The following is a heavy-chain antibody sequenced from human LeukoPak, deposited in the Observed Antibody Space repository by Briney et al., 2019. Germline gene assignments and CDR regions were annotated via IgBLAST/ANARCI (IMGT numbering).Heavy chain of an antibody. CDR2: INHSGST. D-gene: IGHD6-19*01. CDR1: GGSFSGYY. Sequence: PSETLSLTCAVYGGSFSGYYWSWIRQPPGKGLEWIGEINHSGSTNYNPSLKSRVTISVDTSKNQFSLKLSSVTAADTAVYYCARGDSSGWSPYYYYGMDVWGQGTTVTVSS. V-gene: IGHV4-34*01. J-gene: IGHJ6*02. CDR3: ARGDSSGWSPYYYYGMDV.